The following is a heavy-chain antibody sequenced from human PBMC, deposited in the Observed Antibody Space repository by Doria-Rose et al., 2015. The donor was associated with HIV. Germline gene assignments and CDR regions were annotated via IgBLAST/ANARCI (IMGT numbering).Heavy chain of an antibody. CDR1: GGSISHYY. D-gene: IGHD1-26*01. V-gene: IGHV4-59*01. Sequence: QVRLQESGPGLVKPSETLSLTCSVSGGSISHYYWSWIRQPPGKGLEYIGDIFDTGSTNYSPYLKSRVSISIDTSKNKFSLRPSSVTAADTAVYYCARVLSGTYDYWGQGTLVTVSS. CDR3: ARVLSGTYDY. CDR2: IFDTGST. J-gene: IGHJ4*02.